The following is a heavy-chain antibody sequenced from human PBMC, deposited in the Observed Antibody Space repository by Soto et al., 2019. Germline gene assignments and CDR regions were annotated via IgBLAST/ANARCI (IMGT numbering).Heavy chain of an antibody. CDR1: GGTFSSYA. V-gene: IGHV1-69*13. D-gene: IGHD3-3*01. CDR3: ARASTYYDFWSGYYTSTWFDP. Sequence: SVKVSCKASGGTFSSYAMSWVRQAPGQGLEWMGGIIPIFGTANYAQKFQGRVTITADESTSTAYMELSSLRSEDTAVYYCARASTYYDFWSGYYTSTWFDPWGQGTLVTVSS. CDR2: IIPIFGTA. J-gene: IGHJ5*02.